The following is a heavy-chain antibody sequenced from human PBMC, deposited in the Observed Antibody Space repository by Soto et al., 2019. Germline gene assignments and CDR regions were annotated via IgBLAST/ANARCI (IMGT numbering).Heavy chain of an antibody. Sequence: SETLSLTCTVSGGSISTYYWSWIRQPPGKGLEWLGYIYSSGSTNYNPSLKSRVTISIDTSRNQFSLTLSSVTAADTAVYYCAREVAVAGYNWFDTWGQGTLVTVSS. CDR3: AREVAVAGYNWFDT. CDR2: IYSSGST. D-gene: IGHD6-19*01. J-gene: IGHJ5*02. V-gene: IGHV4-59*01. CDR1: GGSISTYY.